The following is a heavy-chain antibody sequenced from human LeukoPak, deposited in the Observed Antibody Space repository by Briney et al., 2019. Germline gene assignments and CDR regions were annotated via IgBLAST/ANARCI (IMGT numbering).Heavy chain of an antibody. CDR1: GFTFNSYG. D-gene: IGHD2-2*02. Sequence: GESLRLSCATPGFTFNSYGMHWVGQAPCTGLERVAFIQYDGSYKFYADCVQGLFSVSRDNSKNTLFLQMNRLRAEDTALYYCAKTSDQLLYSKFDFWGQGTLVTVSS. CDR3: AKTSDQLLYSKFDF. V-gene: IGHV3-30*02. J-gene: IGHJ4*03. CDR2: IQYDGSYK.